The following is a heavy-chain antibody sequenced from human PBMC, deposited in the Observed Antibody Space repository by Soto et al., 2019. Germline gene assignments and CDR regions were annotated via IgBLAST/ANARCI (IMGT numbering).Heavy chain of an antibody. Sequence: QVQLQESGPGLVKPSETLSLTCTVSGGSVSSGSYYWSWIRQPPGKGLEWIGYIYYSGSTNYNPSLKIRVTISVDTSKNQFSMKLSSVTAADTAVYYCARGSGDGCFDYWGQGTLVTVSS. CDR1: GGSVSSGSYY. CDR2: IYYSGST. V-gene: IGHV4-61*01. CDR3: ARGSGDGCFDY. J-gene: IGHJ4*02.